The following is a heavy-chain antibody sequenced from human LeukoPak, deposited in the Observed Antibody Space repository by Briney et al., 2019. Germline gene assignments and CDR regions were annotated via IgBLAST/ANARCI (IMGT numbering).Heavy chain of an antibody. CDR1: GGSISSGGYY. CDR2: IYYSGST. V-gene: IGHV4-31*03. CDR3: ARVREDIVVVPAGVAGPNWFDP. Sequence: SETLSLTCTVSGGSISSGGYYWSWIRQHPGKGLEWFGYIYYSGSTYYNPSLKSRVTISVDTSKNQFSLKLSPVTAADTAVYYCARVREDIVVVPAGVAGPNWFDPWGQGTLVTVSS. J-gene: IGHJ5*02. D-gene: IGHD2-2*01.